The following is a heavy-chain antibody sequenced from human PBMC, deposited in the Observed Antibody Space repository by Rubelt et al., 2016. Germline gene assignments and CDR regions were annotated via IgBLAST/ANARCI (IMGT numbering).Heavy chain of an antibody. D-gene: IGHD6-19*01. CDR2: INAGNGNT. CDR1: GYTLTSYA. V-gene: IGHV1-3*01. J-gene: IGHJ4*02. Sequence: QVQLVQSGAEVKKPGASVKVSCKASGYTLTSYAMHWVRQAPGQRLEWMGWINAGNGNTNYAQKLQGRVTMTTDTSTSTAYMELRSLRSDDTAVYYCARCRRAGGAVAGTWDYWGQGTLVTVSS. CDR3: ARCRRAGGAVAGTWDY.